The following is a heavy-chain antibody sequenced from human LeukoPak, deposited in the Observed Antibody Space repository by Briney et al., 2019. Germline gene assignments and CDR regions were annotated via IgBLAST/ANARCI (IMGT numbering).Heavy chain of an antibody. CDR1: GYTFVSYG. V-gene: IGHV1-18*01. CDR2: ISPYNGKT. D-gene: IGHD2-21*02. CDR3: ARGRAFCGGDCPSLGALYFYYMDV. J-gene: IGHJ6*03. Sequence: GASVKVSCKASGYTFVSYGISWVRQAHGQGLEWMGWISPYNGKTDYAQKFQGRVTMTTDTSTSTAYMEVRNVRFDDTAVYYCARGRAFCGGDCPSLGALYFYYMDVWGKGTTVTVSS.